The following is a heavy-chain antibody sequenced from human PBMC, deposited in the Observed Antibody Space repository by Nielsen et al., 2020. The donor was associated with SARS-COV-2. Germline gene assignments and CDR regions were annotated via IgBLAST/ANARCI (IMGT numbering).Heavy chain of an antibody. CDR1: GFILSSYG. CDR3: TRDLHDY. CDR2: INAGGSQK. Sequence: GGSLRLSCSASGFILSSYGMSWVRQAPGKGLEWVATINAGGSQKFHVDSVRGRFTIARDVTENSLYLQMNNLRAEDTAIYYCTRDLHDYWGQGTLVTVSS. V-gene: IGHV3-7*03. J-gene: IGHJ4*02.